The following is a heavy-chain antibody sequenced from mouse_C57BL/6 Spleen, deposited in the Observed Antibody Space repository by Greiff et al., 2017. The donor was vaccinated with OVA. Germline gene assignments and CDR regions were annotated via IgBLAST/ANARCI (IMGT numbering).Heavy chain of an antibody. CDR2: INPGSGGT. J-gene: IGHJ3*01. CDR3: ARKIDWDENAY. V-gene: IGHV1-54*01. D-gene: IGHD4-1*01. CDR1: GYAFTNYL. Sequence: QVQLQQSGAELVRPGTSVKVSCKASGYAFTNYLIEWVKQRPGQGLEWIGVINPGSGGTNYHEKFKGKATLTADKSSSTAYMQLSSLTSEDSAVYFCARKIDWDENAYWGQGTLVTVSA.